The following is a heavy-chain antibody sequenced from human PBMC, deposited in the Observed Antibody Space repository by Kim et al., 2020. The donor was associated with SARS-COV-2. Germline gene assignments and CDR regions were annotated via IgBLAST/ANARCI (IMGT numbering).Heavy chain of an antibody. CDR3: ARGNYHGTLRLSYYYNGMDV. CDR2: ISYDGRNK. V-gene: IGHV3-30-3*01. J-gene: IGHJ6*02. Sequence: GGSLRLSCAASGLTFGDSAMNWVRQAPGKGLEWLAVISYDGRNKDYADSVKGRFTISRDNSKRTLYLQMNSLRVEDTAVYYCARGNYHGTLRLSYYYNGMDVWGQGTTVTVSS. CDR1: GLTFGDSA. D-gene: IGHD3-10*01.